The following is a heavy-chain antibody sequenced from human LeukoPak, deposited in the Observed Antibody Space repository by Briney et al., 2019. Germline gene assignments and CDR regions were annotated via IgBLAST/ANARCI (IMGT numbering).Heavy chain of an antibody. Sequence: GGSLRLSCAASGFTFSSYWMSWVRQAPGKGLEWVANIKQDGSEKYYVDSVKGRFTISRDNAKNSLYLQMNSLRDEDTAVYYCARAEYCSGGSCYGNYYCGMDVWGQGTTVTVSS. CDR3: ARAEYCSGGSCYGNYYCGMDV. CDR1: GFTFSSYW. CDR2: IKQDGSEK. J-gene: IGHJ6*02. V-gene: IGHV3-7*02. D-gene: IGHD2-15*01.